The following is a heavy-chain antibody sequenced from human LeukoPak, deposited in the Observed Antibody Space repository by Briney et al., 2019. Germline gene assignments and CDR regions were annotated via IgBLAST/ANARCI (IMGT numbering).Heavy chain of an antibody. V-gene: IGHV1-2*02. CDR1: GYTFTIYY. J-gene: IGHJ4*02. D-gene: IGHD1-1*01. CDR3: ARGGVRTAASNLDY. CDR2: INPNSGTT. Sequence: GASVKVSCKASGYTFTIYYIHWVRQAPGQGLEWMGWINPNSGTTKYAQKFQGRAPMTRDTSIRTAYMELNRLRSDDTAVYYCARGGVRTAASNLDYWGQGTLVTVSS.